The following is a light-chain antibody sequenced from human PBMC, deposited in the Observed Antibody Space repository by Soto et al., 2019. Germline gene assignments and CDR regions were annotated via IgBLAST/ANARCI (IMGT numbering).Light chain of an antibody. CDR2: AAS. Sequence: DIQMTQSPSSLSASLGYRVTIPCXASQTINRNLNWYQQKPGKAPKLLIYAASSLQSGVPSRFSGSGSGTDFTLAISSLQPEDFATYYCQQSDSIPITFGQGTRLEI. CDR3: QQSDSIPIT. J-gene: IGKJ5*01. CDR1: QTINRN. V-gene: IGKV1-39*01.